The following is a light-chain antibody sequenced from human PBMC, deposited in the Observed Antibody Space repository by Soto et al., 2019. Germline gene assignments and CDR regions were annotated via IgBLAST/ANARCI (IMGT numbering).Light chain of an antibody. CDR3: QQRRSWPLT. Sequence: EIVLTQSPATLSLSPGERATLSCRASQSVSAYLAWYQQKPGQAPRFLIYDASNRATGIPARFSGSGSGTDFTLTISSLEPEDSAVYYCQQRRSWPLTFGGGTKVEIK. J-gene: IGKJ4*01. CDR2: DAS. CDR1: QSVSAY. V-gene: IGKV3-11*01.